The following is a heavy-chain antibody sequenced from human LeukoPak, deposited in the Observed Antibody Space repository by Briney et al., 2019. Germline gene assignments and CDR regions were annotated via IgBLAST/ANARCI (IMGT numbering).Heavy chain of an antibody. CDR3: ASGDGYNDPFDY. V-gene: IGHV1-2*02. J-gene: IGHJ4*02. CDR1: GYTFTGYY. Sequence: GASVKVSCKASGYTFTGYYMHWVRQTPGQGLEWMGWINPNSGGTDYAQMFQGRVTMTRDTSISTAYMELSRLRSDDTAVYYCASGDGYNDPFDYWGQGTLVTVSS. CDR2: INPNSGGT. D-gene: IGHD5-24*01.